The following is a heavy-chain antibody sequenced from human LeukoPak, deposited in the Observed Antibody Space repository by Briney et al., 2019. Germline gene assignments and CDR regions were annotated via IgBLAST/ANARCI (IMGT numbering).Heavy chain of an antibody. J-gene: IGHJ5*02. Sequence: GGSLRLSCTASGFTFSSYTMTWVRQAPGKGLKWVSTITTGDGNTYYADSVKGRFTVSRDDSKNALYLQMNSLGAEDTAVYYCAKDGGLWVSAHWGGSWGRGTLVTVSS. D-gene: IGHD7-27*01. V-gene: IGHV3-23*01. CDR3: AKDGGLWVSAHWGGS. CDR2: ITTGDGNT. CDR1: GFTFSSYT.